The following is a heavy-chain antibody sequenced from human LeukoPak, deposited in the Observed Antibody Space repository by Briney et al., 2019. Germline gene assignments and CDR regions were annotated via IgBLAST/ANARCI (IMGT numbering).Heavy chain of an antibody. Sequence: GGPLRLSCAASGFIFSNYAMSWVRQAPGKGLEWVSGTSGRGNSTYYADSVKGRFIISRDNSKNTLYLQMSSLRADDTAVYYWARDARYFCSSKSCYLFDYWGQGALVTVSS. D-gene: IGHD2-2*01. J-gene: IGHJ4*02. CDR1: GFIFSNYA. CDR3: ARDARYFCSSKSCYLFDY. V-gene: IGHV3-23*01. CDR2: TSGRGNST.